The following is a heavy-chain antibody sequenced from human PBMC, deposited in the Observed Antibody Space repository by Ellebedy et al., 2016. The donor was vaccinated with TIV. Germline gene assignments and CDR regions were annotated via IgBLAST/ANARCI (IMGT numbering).Heavy chain of an antibody. J-gene: IGHJ4*02. CDR3: VRDFDY. CDR1: GFTFTTYA. V-gene: IGHV3-23*01. Sequence: GGSLRLXCAASGFTFTTYAMTWVRQAPGKGLEWVSTISDSGDRTHYADSVRGRFTISRGNSRNTLYLQMTSLRAEDTAVYYCVRDFDYWGQGTLVTVS. CDR2: ISDSGDRT.